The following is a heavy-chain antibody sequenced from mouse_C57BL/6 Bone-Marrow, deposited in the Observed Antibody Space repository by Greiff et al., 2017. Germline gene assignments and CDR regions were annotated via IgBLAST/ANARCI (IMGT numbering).Heavy chain of an antibody. CDR1: GFTFSSYG. J-gene: IGHJ2*01. D-gene: IGHD1-1*01. CDR2: ISSGGSYT. CDR3: ARHLTMYYYGRATEGTGFDY. V-gene: IGHV5-6*01. Sequence: EVKLVESGGDLVKPGGSLKLSCAASGFTFSSYGMSWVRQTPDKRLEWVATISSGGSYTYYPDSVKGRFTISRDNAKNTLYLQMSSLKSEDTAMYYCARHLTMYYYGRATEGTGFDYWGQGTTLTVSS.